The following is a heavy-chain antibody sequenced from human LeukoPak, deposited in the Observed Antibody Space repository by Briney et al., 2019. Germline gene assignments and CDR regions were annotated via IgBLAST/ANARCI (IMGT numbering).Heavy chain of an antibody. CDR1: GFTFNDYK. Sequence: GGSLRLSCAASGFTFNDYKMHGVRQAPGKGLEWISLITWDGDTTHYADPVKGRFTISRDNSKNSLYLQMNSLRTEDTALYYCVKGGYGSRFDSWGQGTLVTVSS. CDR2: ITWDGDTT. J-gene: IGHJ4*02. CDR3: VKGGYGSRFDS. V-gene: IGHV3-43*01. D-gene: IGHD3-10*01.